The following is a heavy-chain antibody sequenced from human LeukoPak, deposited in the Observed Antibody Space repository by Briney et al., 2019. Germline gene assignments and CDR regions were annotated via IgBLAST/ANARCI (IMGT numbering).Heavy chain of an antibody. Sequence: ASVKVSCKASGYTFTSYDINCVRQATGQGLEWMGWMNPNSGNTGYAQKFQGRVTMTRNTSISTAYMELSSLRSEDTAVYYCARGRYYDFWSGYYTGYYYYYMDVWGKGTTVTVSS. V-gene: IGHV1-8*01. J-gene: IGHJ6*03. CDR3: ARGRYYDFWSGYYTGYYYYYMDV. D-gene: IGHD3-3*01. CDR1: GYTFTSYD. CDR2: MNPNSGNT.